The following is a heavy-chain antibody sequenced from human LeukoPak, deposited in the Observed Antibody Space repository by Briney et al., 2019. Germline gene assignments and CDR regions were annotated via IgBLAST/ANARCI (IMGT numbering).Heavy chain of an antibody. Sequence: GGSLRLSCAASGFTFSSYAMSWVRQAPGKGLEWVSAISGSGGSTYYADSVKVRFTISRDNSKNTLYLQMNGLRAEGTAVYYCAKDLDRIAVAGFDYWGQGTLVTVSS. CDR1: GFTFSSYA. D-gene: IGHD6-19*01. J-gene: IGHJ4*02. CDR3: AKDLDRIAVAGFDY. CDR2: ISGSGGST. V-gene: IGHV3-23*01.